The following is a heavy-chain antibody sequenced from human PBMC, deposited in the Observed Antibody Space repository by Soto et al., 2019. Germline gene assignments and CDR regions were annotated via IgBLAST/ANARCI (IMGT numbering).Heavy chain of an antibody. J-gene: IGHJ4*02. Sequence: SSVKVSCKASGGTFSSYAISWVRQAPGQGLEWMGGILPIFGTANYAQKFQGRVTITADESTSTDYMELSSLRSEDTAVYYCATSRSHGGKSIGRPLNVDYWGQGTLVTVSS. D-gene: IGHD2-15*01. CDR3: ATSRSHGGKSIGRPLNVDY. CDR2: ILPIFGTA. V-gene: IGHV1-69*13. CDR1: GGTFSSYA.